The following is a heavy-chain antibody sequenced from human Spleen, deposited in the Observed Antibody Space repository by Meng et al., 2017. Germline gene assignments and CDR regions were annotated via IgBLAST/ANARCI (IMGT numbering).Heavy chain of an antibody. Sequence: GGSLRLSCAASGFIFSNFWMSWVRDTPGKGLQWVANIKQDGSEKKYGDSVKGRFTISRDNTKNTLYLQMGSLRAEDMAVYYCARVEDYYDSSGFGAFDIWGQGTMVTVSS. V-gene: IGHV3-7*01. J-gene: IGHJ3*02. D-gene: IGHD3-22*01. CDR2: IKQDGSEK. CDR3: ARVEDYYDSSGFGAFDI. CDR1: GFIFSNFW.